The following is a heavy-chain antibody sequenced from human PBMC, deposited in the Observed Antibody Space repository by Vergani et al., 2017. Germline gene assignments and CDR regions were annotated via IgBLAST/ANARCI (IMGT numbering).Heavy chain of an antibody. V-gene: IGHV4-59*01. CDR2: IYYSGST. Sequence: QVQLQESGPGLVKPSETLSLTCTVSGGSISSYYWSWIRQPPGKGLEWIGYIYYSGSTNYNPSLKSRVTISVDTSKNQFSLKLSSVTAADTAVYYCARVGGYYDSSGYYYAAGSFGYWGQGTLVTVSS. CDR1: GGSISSYY. CDR3: ARVGGYYDSSGYYYAAGSFGY. J-gene: IGHJ4*02. D-gene: IGHD3-22*01.